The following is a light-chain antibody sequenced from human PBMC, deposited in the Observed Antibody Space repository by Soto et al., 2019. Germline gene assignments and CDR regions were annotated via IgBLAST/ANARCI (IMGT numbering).Light chain of an antibody. CDR3: QQYGSSLVT. CDR2: GAS. J-gene: IGKJ3*01. CDR1: QSVSSSY. V-gene: IGKV3-20*01. Sequence: EIVLTQSPGTLSLSPGERATLSCRASQSVSSSYLAWYQQKPGQAPRLLIYGASSRATGISDRFSGSWSGTDFTLTISRLEPEDFAVYYCQQYGSSLVTFGPGTKVDIK.